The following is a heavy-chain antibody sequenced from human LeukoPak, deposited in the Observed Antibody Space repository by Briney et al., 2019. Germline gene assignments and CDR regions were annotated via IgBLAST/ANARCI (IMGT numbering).Heavy chain of an antibody. V-gene: IGHV1-69*13. J-gene: IGHJ6*02. CDR2: IIPIFGTA. D-gene: IGHD3-22*01. CDR1: GGTFSSYA. Sequence: EASVKVSCKASGGTFSSYAISWVRQAPGQGLEWMGGIIPIFGTANYAQEFQGRVTITADESTSTAYMELSSLRSEDTAVYYCAREYYDSSGYYRINYYYYGMDVWGQGTTVTVSS. CDR3: AREYYDSSGYYRINYYYYGMDV.